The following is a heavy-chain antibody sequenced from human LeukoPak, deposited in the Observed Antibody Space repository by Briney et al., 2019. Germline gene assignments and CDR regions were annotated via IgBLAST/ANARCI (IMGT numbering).Heavy chain of an antibody. V-gene: IGHV1-69*04. CDR3: ARAMVLDY. J-gene: IGHJ4*02. Sequence: SVKVSCKASGGTFSSYAISWVRQAPGQGLEWMGRIIPILGIANYAQKFQGRVTITADKSTSTAYMELSSLRSGDTAVYYCARAMVLDYWGQGTLVTVSS. CDR2: IIPILGIA. D-gene: IGHD3-10*01. CDR1: GGTFSSYA.